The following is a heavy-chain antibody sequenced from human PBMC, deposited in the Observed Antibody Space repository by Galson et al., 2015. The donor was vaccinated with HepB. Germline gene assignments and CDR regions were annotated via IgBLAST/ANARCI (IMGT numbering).Heavy chain of an antibody. J-gene: IGHJ4*02. V-gene: IGHV3-48*04. Sequence: SLRLSCAASGFTFSSYWMSWVRQAPGKGLEWVSYIRSSRSTIYYADSVKGRFTISRDNAKNSLYLQMNSLRAEDTAVYYCAMRTYGSGTLMGWGQGTLVTVSS. CDR1: GFTFSSYW. CDR3: AMRTYGSGTLMG. CDR2: IRSSRSTI. D-gene: IGHD3-10*01.